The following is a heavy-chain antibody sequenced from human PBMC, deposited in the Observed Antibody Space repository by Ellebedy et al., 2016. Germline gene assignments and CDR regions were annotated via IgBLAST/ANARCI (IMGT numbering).Heavy chain of an antibody. CDR3: VRAVAVVRGTVLENFDH. V-gene: IGHV3-21*01. CDR1: GFTFSTYG. CDR2: ISYSGSET. Sequence: GGSLRLXCEVSGFTFSTYGMAWVRQAPRKGLEWVSYISYSGSETRYADSVKGRFTVSRENTHNSLYLQMDSLTGDDTGLYFCVRAVAVVRGTVLENFDHWGQGTLVTVSS. J-gene: IGHJ4*02. D-gene: IGHD3-10*01.